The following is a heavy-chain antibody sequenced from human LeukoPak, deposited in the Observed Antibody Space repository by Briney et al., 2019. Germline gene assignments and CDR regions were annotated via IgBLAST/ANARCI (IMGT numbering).Heavy chain of an antibody. J-gene: IGHJ5*02. V-gene: IGHV3-23*01. CDR1: GFTVSSNS. CDR2: ISGSGDNT. CDR3: AKAQGDP. Sequence: KPGGSLRLSCTVSGFTVSSNSMSWVRQAPGKGLEWVSAISGSGDNTYYADSVKGRFTSSRDNSKNTLYLQLNSLRAEDTAVYYCAKAQGDPWGQGTLVTVSS.